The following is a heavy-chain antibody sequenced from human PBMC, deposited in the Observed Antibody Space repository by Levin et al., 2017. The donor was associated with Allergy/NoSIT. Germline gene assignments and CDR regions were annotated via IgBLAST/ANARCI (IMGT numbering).Heavy chain of an antibody. Sequence: SETLSLTCTVSGGSISCGGYYWSWIRQHPGKGLEWIGYIYYSGSTYYNPSLKSRVTISVDTSKNQFSLKLSSVTAADTAVYYCATEYSYGYLRYWGQGTLVTVSS. V-gene: IGHV4-31*03. D-gene: IGHD5-18*01. J-gene: IGHJ4*02. CDR3: ATEYSYGYLRY. CDR1: GGSISCGGYY. CDR2: IYYSGST.